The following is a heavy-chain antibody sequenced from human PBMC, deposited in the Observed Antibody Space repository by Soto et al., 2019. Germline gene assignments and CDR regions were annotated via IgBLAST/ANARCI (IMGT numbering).Heavy chain of an antibody. CDR1: GFTFSSYS. D-gene: IGHD5-18*01. CDR3: ATHYSYGYCFDY. Sequence: GGSLRLSCAASGFTFSSYSMNWVRQAPGKGLEWVSSISSSSSYIYYADSVKGRFTISRDNAKNSLYLQMNSLRAEDTAVYYCATHYSYGYCFDYWGQGTLVTVSS. J-gene: IGHJ4*02. V-gene: IGHV3-21*01. CDR2: ISSSSSYI.